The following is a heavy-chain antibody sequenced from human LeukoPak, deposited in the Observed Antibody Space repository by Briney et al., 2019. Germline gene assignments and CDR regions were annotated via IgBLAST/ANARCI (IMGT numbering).Heavy chain of an antibody. D-gene: IGHD3-22*01. Sequence: ASVKVSCKASGYTFTGYYMHWVRQAPGQGLEWMGWINPNSGGTNYAQKFQGRVTMTRDTSISTAYMELSRLRSDDTAVYYCASEVYGSSGYYSNYWGQGTLVTVSS. J-gene: IGHJ4*02. V-gene: IGHV1-2*02. CDR3: ASEVYGSSGYYSNY. CDR1: GYTFTGYY. CDR2: INPNSGGT.